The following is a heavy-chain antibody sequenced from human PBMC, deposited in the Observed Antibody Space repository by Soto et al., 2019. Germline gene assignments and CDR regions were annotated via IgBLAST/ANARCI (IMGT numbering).Heavy chain of an antibody. D-gene: IGHD1-26*01. J-gene: IGHJ6*02. CDR3: TAGVVGNTIGMDA. CDR1: GYNFTYAW. CDR2: IKSQAYGGST. V-gene: IGHV3-15*07. Sequence: PGGSLRLSCAGSGYNFTYAWMNWIRQAPGKGLEWVGLIKSQAYGGSTDHAGLVKGRFSLSRDDVKKILYLEMNSLESEDTGTYYCTAGVVGNTIGMDAWGQGTTVTVSS.